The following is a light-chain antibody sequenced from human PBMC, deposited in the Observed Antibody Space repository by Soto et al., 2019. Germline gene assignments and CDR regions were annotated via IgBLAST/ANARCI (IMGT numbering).Light chain of an antibody. CDR1: SGHSNYV. Sequence: QLVLTQSPSASAPLGASVKLTCTLSSGHSNYVIAWHQQQPENGPRYLMKLNSDGSHSKGDGIPDRVSGSSSGAERYITISSLQSEDEADYYCQTWDTGLRVFGGGTKLTVL. V-gene: IGLV4-69*01. J-gene: IGLJ2*01. CDR2: LNSDGSH. CDR3: QTWDTGLRV.